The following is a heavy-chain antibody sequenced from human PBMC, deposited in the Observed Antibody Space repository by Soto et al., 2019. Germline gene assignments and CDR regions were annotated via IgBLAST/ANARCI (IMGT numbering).Heavy chain of an antibody. V-gene: IGHV3-33*01. D-gene: IGHD1-20*01. J-gene: IGHJ5*02. Sequence: GGSLRLACSASGFAFSSYGMHWVRQAPGKGLEWVALIWYDGIDTYYADSVRGRFTISRDNSKNTLYLQMNSLRAEDTAVYYCAIKKLTGPRWSEFHPWGQGTLVSGSS. CDR3: AIKKLTGPRWSEFHP. CDR1: GFAFSSYG. CDR2: IWYDGIDT.